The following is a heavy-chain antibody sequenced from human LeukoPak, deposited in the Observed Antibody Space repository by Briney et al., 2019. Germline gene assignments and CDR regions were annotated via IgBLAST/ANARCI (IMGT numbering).Heavy chain of an antibody. CDR3: ARDAGQWLVRGFRQTGWFDP. J-gene: IGHJ5*02. CDR1: GFTFSSYA. V-gene: IGHV3-30-3*01. CDR2: ISYDGSNK. Sequence: GGSLRLSCAASGFTFSSYAMHWVRQAPGKGLEWVAVISYDGSNKYYADSVKGRFTISRDNSKNTLYLQMNSLRAEDTAVYYCARDAGQWLVRGFRQTGWFDPWGQGTLVTVSS. D-gene: IGHD6-19*01.